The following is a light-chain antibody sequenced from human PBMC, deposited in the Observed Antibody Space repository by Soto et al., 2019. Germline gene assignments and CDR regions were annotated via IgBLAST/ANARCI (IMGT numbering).Light chain of an antibody. Sequence: EIVLTQSPGTLSLSPGERATLSCRASQSVSSSYLAWYQQTPGQAPRLLIYGASSRATGIPDRFSGSGSGTDFTLTISRLEPEDFAVYYCQHYGSSPRTSGGGTKVEIK. V-gene: IGKV3-20*01. CDR3: QHYGSSPRT. J-gene: IGKJ4*01. CDR2: GAS. CDR1: QSVSSSY.